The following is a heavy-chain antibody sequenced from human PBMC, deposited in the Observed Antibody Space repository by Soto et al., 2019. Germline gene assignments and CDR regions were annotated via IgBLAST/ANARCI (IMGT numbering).Heavy chain of an antibody. CDR2: IYPGDSDT. D-gene: IGHD3-10*01. Sequence: GESLKISCKGSGYSFTSYWIGWVRQMPGKGLEWMGIIYPGDSDTRYSPSFQGQVTISADKSISTAYLQWSSLKASDTAMYYCARPRWFGELPTRPYYFDYWGQGTLVTVSS. CDR3: ARPRWFGELPTRPYYFDY. J-gene: IGHJ4*02. V-gene: IGHV5-51*01. CDR1: GYSFTSYW.